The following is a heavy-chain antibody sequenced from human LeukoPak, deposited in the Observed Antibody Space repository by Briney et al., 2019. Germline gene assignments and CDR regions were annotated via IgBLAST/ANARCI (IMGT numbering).Heavy chain of an antibody. CDR2: MNPNSGNT. CDR1: GYTFTSYD. D-gene: IGHD2-2*01. CDR3: ARVSGPAYCSSTSCPRRGYYYYYMDV. V-gene: IGHV1-8*03. Sequence: ASVKVSCKASGYTFTSYDINWVRQATGQGLEWMGWMNPNSGNTGYAQKFQGRVTITRNTSISTAYMELSSLRSEDTAVYYCARVSGPAYCSSTSCPRRGYYYYYMDVWGKGTTVTVSS. J-gene: IGHJ6*03.